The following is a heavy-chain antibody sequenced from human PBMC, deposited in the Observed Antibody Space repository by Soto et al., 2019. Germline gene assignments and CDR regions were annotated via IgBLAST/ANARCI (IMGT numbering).Heavy chain of an antibody. D-gene: IGHD1-1*01. CDR1: GYTFTSYG. J-gene: IGHJ4*02. V-gene: IGHV1-18*01. Sequence: QVHLVQSGAEVKKPGASVKVSCKASGYTFTSYGITWVRQAPGQGRERMGWISAHNGNTDYAQKLQGRVIVTSDTSTSTAYMELRSLRSDDTAVYYCARGRYGDYWGLGALVTVSS. CDR2: ISAHNGNT. CDR3: ARGRYGDY.